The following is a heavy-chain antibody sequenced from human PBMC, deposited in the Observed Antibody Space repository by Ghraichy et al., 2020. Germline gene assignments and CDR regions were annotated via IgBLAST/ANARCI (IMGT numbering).Heavy chain of an antibody. CDR1: GGSISSYY. CDR3: ARELGWYPYYFDY. Sequence: SCTVSGGSISSYYWSWIRQPAGKGLEWIGRIYTSGSTNYNPSLKSRVTMSVDTSKNQFSLKLSSVTAADTAVYYCARELGWYPYYFDYWGQGTLVTVSS. D-gene: IGHD6-19*01. V-gene: IGHV4-4*07. J-gene: IGHJ4*02. CDR2: IYTSGST.